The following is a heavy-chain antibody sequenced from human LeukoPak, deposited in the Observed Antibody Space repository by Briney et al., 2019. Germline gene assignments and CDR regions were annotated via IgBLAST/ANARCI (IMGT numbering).Heavy chain of an antibody. V-gene: IGHV3-7*01. D-gene: IGHD4/OR15-4a*01. Sequence: GGSLRLSCAASGFTVSSNYMNWVRQAPGKGLEWVANIKQDGSEKYYVDSVKGRFTISRDNAKNSLYLQMNSLRAEDTAVYYCARDLQLTLFDYWGQGTLVTVSS. CDR2: IKQDGSEK. J-gene: IGHJ4*02. CDR3: ARDLQLTLFDY. CDR1: GFTVSSNY.